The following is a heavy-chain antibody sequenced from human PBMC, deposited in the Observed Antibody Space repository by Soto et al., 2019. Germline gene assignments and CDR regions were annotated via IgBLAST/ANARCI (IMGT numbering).Heavy chain of an antibody. D-gene: IGHD3-22*01. CDR2: IYYSGST. CDR1: GGSISSSSYY. Sequence: KTSETLSLTCTVSGGSISSSSYYWGWIRQPPGKGLEWIGSIYYSGSTHYNPSLKSRVTISVDTSKNQFSLKLSSVTAADTAVYYCARRHYYDSSGYDPWGQGTLVTVSS. V-gene: IGHV4-39*01. J-gene: IGHJ5*02. CDR3: ARRHYYDSSGYDP.